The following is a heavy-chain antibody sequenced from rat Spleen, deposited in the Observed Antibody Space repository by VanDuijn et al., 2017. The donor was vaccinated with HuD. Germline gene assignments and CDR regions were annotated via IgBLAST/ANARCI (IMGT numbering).Heavy chain of an antibody. J-gene: IGHJ2*01. CDR2: INSAGST. V-gene: IGHV3-3*01. D-gene: IGHD3-1*01. CDR1: GHSITSSYR. Sequence: EVQLQESGPGLVKPSQSLSLTCSVTGHSITSSYRWNWIRKFPGNKLEWMGYINSAGSTGYNPSLKSRISITRDTSKNQFFLQVNSVTTEDTATYYCARRTHGFDYWGQGVMVTVSS. CDR3: ARRTHGFDY.